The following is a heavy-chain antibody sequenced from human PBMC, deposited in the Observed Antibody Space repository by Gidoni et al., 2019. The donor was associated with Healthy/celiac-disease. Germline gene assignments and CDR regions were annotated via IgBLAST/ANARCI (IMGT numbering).Heavy chain of an antibody. Sequence: QVQLVQSGAEVKKHGSSVKVSCKASGGPFSSYAISWVRQAPGQGLEWMGGIIPILGTANDAQKFQGRVTITADKSTSTAYMELSSLRSEDTAVYYCFGIAAAGTWATPWGQGTLVTVSS. CDR2: IIPILGTA. CDR3: FGIAAAGTWATP. J-gene: IGHJ5*02. V-gene: IGHV1-69*06. D-gene: IGHD6-13*01. CDR1: GGPFSSYA.